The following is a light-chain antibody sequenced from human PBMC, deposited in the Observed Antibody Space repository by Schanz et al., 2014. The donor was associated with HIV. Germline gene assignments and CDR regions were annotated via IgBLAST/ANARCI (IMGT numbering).Light chain of an antibody. Sequence: QAVLTQPPSVSGTPGQRVTISCSGSSSNLGSNYVFWYQQLPGTAPNLLISRNNQRPSGVPDRFSGSKSGTSASLAISGLRFEDEADYYCAAWDDSLNGWVFGGGTKLTVL. J-gene: IGLJ3*02. V-gene: IGLV1-47*01. CDR3: AAWDDSLNGWV. CDR2: RNN. CDR1: SSNLGSNY.